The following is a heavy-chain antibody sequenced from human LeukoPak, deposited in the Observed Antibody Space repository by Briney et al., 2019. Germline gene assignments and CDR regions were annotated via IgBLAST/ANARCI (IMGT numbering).Heavy chain of an antibody. CDR2: MNEDGSGT. D-gene: IGHD2-15*01. J-gene: IGHJ6*02. CDR3: ARDLVVVVAATPVSYYYGMDV. CDR1: GFSIRSSW. Sequence: AGGSLRLSCAVSGFSIRSSWMSWVRQTPGKGLEWVADMNEDGSGTYYVDSVKGRFTISRDNSKNTLYLQMNSLRAEDTAVYYCARDLVVVVAATPVSYYYGMDVWGQGTTVTVSS. V-gene: IGHV3-7*01.